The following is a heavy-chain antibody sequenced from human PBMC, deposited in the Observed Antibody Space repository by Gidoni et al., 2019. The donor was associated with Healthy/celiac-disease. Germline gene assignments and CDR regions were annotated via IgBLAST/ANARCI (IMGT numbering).Heavy chain of an antibody. CDR1: GFPFSSYW. CDR2: IKQDGSEK. CDR3: AREWGGEMATII. Sequence: EVQLVESGGGLGQPGGSLSLSCAPPGFPFSSYWMSWVRQAPGKGLEWVANIKQDGSEKYYVDSVKGRFTISRDNAKNSLYLQMNSLRAEDTAVYYCAREWGGEMATIIWGQGTLVTVSS. J-gene: IGHJ4*02. D-gene: IGHD5-12*01. V-gene: IGHV3-7*01.